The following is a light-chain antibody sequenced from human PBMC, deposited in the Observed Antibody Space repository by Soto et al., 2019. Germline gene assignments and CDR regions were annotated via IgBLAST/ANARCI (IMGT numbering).Light chain of an antibody. CDR1: QDVNNY. V-gene: IGKV1-33*01. CDR2: DAS. CDR3: HQYHHLPPLS. J-gene: IGKJ4*01. Sequence: DIQMTQSPSSLSSSAGDRVTITCQASQDVNNYLNWYQQKPGQAPNLLIYDASNLNTGVPSRFSGSGSGTNFTSIISSLQPQDIATYYCHQYHHLPPLSFGGGTKVEIK.